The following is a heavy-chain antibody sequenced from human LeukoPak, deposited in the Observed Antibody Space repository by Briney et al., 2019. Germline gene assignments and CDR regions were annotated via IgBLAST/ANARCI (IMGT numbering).Heavy chain of an antibody. CDR1: GYTFTSYG. Sequence: ASVKVSCKASGYTFTSYGISWVRQAPGQGLEWMGWINPNSGGTNYAQKFQGRVTTTRDTSISTAYMELSRLRSDNTAVYYCARVDGSGSWWGQGTLVTVSS. J-gene: IGHJ4*02. CDR2: INPNSGGT. V-gene: IGHV1-2*02. D-gene: IGHD3-10*01. CDR3: ARVDGSGSW.